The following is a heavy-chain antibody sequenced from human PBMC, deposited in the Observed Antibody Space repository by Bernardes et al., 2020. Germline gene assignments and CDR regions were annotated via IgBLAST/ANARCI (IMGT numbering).Heavy chain of an antibody. J-gene: IGHJ4*02. CDR1: GFSLTTSGVG. CDR3: AHRIVANPFDH. CDR2: IYWDDDK. V-gene: IGHV2-5*02. Sequence: SGPTLVKPTQTLTLTCTFSGFSLTTSGVGVGWIRQPPGKALEWLALIYWDDDKRYSPSLKSRLTIIKGTSKNQVVLTMTNMDPVDTGTYFCAHRIVANPFDHWGQGTLVTVSS. D-gene: IGHD3-22*01.